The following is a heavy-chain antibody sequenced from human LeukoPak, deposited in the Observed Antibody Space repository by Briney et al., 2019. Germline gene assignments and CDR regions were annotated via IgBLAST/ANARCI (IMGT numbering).Heavy chain of an antibody. D-gene: IGHD3-10*01. V-gene: IGHV1-46*01. Sequence: ASVKVSCKASGYTFTSYDINWVRQATGQGLEWMGIINPSGGSTSYAQKFQGRVTMTRDMSTSTVYMELSSLRSEDTAVYYCHPEGRFGENSWFDYWGQGTLVTVSS. CDR3: HPEGRFGENSWFDY. J-gene: IGHJ4*02. CDR1: GYTFTSYD. CDR2: INPSGGST.